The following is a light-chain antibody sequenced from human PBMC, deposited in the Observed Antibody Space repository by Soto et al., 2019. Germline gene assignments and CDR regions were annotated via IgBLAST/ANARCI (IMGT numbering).Light chain of an antibody. V-gene: IGLV2-14*03. CDR1: SSDVGGYNY. J-gene: IGLJ1*01. CDR2: EVS. CDR3: SSYTSSSTPYV. Sequence: QSALPQPASVSGSPGQSITISCTGTSSDVGGYNYASWYQQHPGKAPKLMIYEVSNRPSGDSDRFSGSKSGNTASLTISGLQAEDEADYYCSSYTSSSTPYVFGSGTKVTVL.